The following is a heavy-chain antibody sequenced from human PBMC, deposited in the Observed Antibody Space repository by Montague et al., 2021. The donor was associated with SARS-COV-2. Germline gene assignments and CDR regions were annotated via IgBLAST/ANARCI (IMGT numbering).Heavy chain of an antibody. Sequence: SETLSLTCTVSGYSISSGYNWGWIRQPPGKGLEWLGFIYRSGSTYYDPSLRSRVTISLDTSKNHFSLTLRSVTAADTAVYYCARRGNYRLDSWGQGILVTVSS. J-gene: IGHJ4*02. CDR2: IYRSGST. V-gene: IGHV4-38-2*02. CDR1: GYSISSGYN. D-gene: IGHD1-26*01. CDR3: ARRGNYRLDS.